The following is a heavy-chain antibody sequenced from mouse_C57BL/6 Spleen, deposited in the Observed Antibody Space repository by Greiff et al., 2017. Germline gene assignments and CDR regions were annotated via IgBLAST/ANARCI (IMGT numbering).Heavy chain of an antibody. J-gene: IGHJ4*01. CDR3: AREAYGNSYAMDY. D-gene: IGHD2-1*01. Sequence: DVQLQESGPGLVKPSQSLSLTCSVTGYSITSGYYWNWIRQFPGNKLEWMGYISYDGSNNYNPSLKNRISITRDTAKNQFFLKLNSVTTEDTATYYCAREAYGNSYAMDYWGQGTSVTVSS. CDR2: ISYDGSN. CDR1: GYSITSGYY. V-gene: IGHV3-6*01.